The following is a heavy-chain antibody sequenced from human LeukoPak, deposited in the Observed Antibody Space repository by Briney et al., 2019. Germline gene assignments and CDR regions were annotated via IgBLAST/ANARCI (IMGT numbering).Heavy chain of an antibody. V-gene: IGHV3-23*01. CDR3: TKEGYAGRSGY. CDR1: GFTFSNYA. D-gene: IGHD2-2*01. CDR2: ISGSGGST. J-gene: IGHJ4*02. Sequence: GGSLRLSCAASGFTFSNYAMSWVRQAPGKGLEWVSAISGSGGSTYCGDSVKGRFTVSRDNSKNTLYLQMNNLRADDTAVYYCTKEGYAGRSGYWGQGTLVTVSS.